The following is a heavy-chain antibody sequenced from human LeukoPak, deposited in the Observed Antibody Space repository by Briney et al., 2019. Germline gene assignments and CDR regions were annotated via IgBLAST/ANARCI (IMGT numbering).Heavy chain of an antibody. J-gene: IGHJ5*02. CDR3: SKDLTSDFGGDLDP. V-gene: IGHV3-30-3*01. CDR1: GFTFSSYA. Sequence: QPGRSLRLSCAASGFTFSSYAMHWVRQAPGKGLEWVAVISYDGSNKYYADSVKGRFTISRDNSKNTLYLQMNSLRAEDTAVYYCSKDLTSDFGGDLDPWGQGTLVTVSS. CDR2: ISYDGSNK. D-gene: IGHD3-10*01.